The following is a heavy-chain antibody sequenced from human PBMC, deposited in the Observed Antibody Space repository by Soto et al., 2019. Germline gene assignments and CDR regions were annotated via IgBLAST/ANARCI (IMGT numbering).Heavy chain of an antibody. CDR3: ARDLGQQLVDY. V-gene: IGHV1-69*04. Sequence: SVKVSCKASGGTFSSYTISWVRQAPGQGLEWMGRIIPILGIANYAQKFQGRVTITADKSTSTAYMELRSLRSDDTAVYYCARDLGQQLVDYWGQGTLVTVSS. J-gene: IGHJ4*02. CDR1: GGTFSSYT. D-gene: IGHD6-13*01. CDR2: IIPILGIA.